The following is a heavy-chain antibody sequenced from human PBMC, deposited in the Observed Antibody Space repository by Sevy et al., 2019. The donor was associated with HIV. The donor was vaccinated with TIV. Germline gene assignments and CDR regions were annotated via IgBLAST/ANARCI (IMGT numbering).Heavy chain of an antibody. CDR1: GFTFTTYD. Sequence: GGSLRLSCAASGFTFTTYDMTWVRQAPGKGLERISYISSSANDIKYADSVKGRFTISRDNARNSLYLAMSSLRAEDTAVYYCAREGLGGFYSSLDRWRQGTLVTVSS. CDR2: ISSSANDI. V-gene: IGHV3-48*03. CDR3: AREGLGGFYSSLDR. J-gene: IGHJ5*02. D-gene: IGHD3-22*01.